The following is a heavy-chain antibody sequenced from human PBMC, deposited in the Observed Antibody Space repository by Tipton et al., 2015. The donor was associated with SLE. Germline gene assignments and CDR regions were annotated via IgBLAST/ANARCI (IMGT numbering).Heavy chain of an antibody. J-gene: IGHJ6*03. Sequence: SLRLSCAASGFTFSSYSMNWVRQAPGKGLEWVSYISSSSSTIYYADSVKGRFTISRDNAKNSLYLQMNSLRAEDTAVYYCARGGGIPYYYYYYMDVWGKGTTVTVSS. CDR2: ISSSSSTI. CDR3: ARGGGIPYYYYYYMDV. CDR1: GFTFSSYS. V-gene: IGHV3-48*01. D-gene: IGHD3-16*01.